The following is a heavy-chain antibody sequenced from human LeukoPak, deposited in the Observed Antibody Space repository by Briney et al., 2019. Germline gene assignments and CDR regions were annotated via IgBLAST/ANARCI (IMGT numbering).Heavy chain of an antibody. Sequence: GGSLTLSCAASGFTFSSYWMSWVRQAPGKGLEWVANIKQDGSEKYYVDSVKGRFTISRDNAKNSLYLQLSSLRAEDTAVYYCARDSPERGYSYGPLDNYFDYWGQGTLVTVSS. CDR2: IKQDGSEK. J-gene: IGHJ4*02. CDR3: ARDSPERGYSYGPLDNYFDY. CDR1: GFTFSSYW. D-gene: IGHD5-18*01. V-gene: IGHV3-7*01.